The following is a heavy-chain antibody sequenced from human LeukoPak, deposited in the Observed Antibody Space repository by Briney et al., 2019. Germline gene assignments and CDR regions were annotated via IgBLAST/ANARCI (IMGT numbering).Heavy chain of an antibody. J-gene: IGHJ6*02. Sequence: GGSLRLSCAASGFTFSSYGMHWVRQAPGKGLEWVAVISYDGSNKYYADSVKGRFTISRDNSKNTLYLQMNSLGAEDTAVYYCAKPFYDYSYDLDVWGQGTTVTVSS. CDR1: GFTFSSYG. CDR2: ISYDGSNK. CDR3: AKPFYDYSYDLDV. V-gene: IGHV3-30*18.